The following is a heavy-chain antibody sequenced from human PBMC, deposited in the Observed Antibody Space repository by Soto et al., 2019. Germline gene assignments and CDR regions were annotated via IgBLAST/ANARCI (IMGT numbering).Heavy chain of an antibody. V-gene: IGHV1-18*01. J-gene: IGHJ5*02. CDR2: ISAYNGNT. CDR3: ARDAHDFWSGYYPLNWFDP. CDR1: GYTFTSYG. D-gene: IGHD3-3*01. Sequence: GASVKVSCKASGYTFTSYGISWGRQAPGQGLEWMGWISAYNGNTNYAQKLQGRVTMTTDTSTSTAYMELRSLRSDDTAVYYCARDAHDFWSGYYPLNWFDPWGQGTLVTVSS.